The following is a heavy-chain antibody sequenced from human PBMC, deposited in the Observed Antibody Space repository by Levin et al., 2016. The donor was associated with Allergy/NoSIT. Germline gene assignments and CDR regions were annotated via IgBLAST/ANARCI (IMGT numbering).Heavy chain of an antibody. CDR2: VYSGGE. Sequence: GSLRLSCVASGFTFNTYVMSWVRQAPGKGLEWVSSVYSGGEFYGDSAKGRFTISRDESKNTMYLQMNSLRAEDTAVYYCACYVSGNYAPPFDYWGQGTLVTVSS. CDR3: ACYVSGNYAPPFDY. V-gene: IGHV3-23*01. D-gene: IGHD3-16*01. CDR1: GFTFNTYV. J-gene: IGHJ4*02.